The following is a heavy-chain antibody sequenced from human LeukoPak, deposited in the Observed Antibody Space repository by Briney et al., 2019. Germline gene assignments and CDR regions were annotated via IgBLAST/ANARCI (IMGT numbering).Heavy chain of an antibody. Sequence: PGGSLRLSCAAVSLTVVTNSVNGVRQAPGKGLEWVSSISSSSAHIYYAQSMKGRFTISRDNAKNSLFLQLNSLRPEDTAVYFAAPDFRHIKGCDTMTGVLDSWGQGTLVTVSS. CDR2: ISSSSAHI. CDR1: SLTVVTNS. J-gene: IGHJ4*02. D-gene: IGHD3-9*01. V-gene: IGHV3-21*01. CDR3: APDFRHIKGCDTMTGVLDS.